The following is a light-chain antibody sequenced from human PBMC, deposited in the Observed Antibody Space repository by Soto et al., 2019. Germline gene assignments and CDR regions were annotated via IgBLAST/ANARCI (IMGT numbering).Light chain of an antibody. CDR2: DAS. Sequence: IQLTQSPWSLSASIRETVSITCRASQGIATGLAWYQQKPGAPQRLLLYDASILQRGVPSSVSGCGTGTHFILTILDLQAVDFASCYCRRFNSLFGQGTRLEIK. CDR3: RRFNSL. CDR1: QGIATG. J-gene: IGKJ5*01. V-gene: IGKV1-13*02.